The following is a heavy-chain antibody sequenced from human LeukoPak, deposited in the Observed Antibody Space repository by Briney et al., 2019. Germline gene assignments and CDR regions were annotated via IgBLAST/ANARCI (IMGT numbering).Heavy chain of an antibody. CDR1: GDSISRSRHF. Sequence: NSSETLSLTCNVSGDSISRSRHFWAWIRQSPGRGLEWIGYIYNSGSTYYNPSLKSRVTISVDTSKNQLSLRLSSVTAADTAVYYCARTTEAHSWRTRYYDYYMDVWGKGTTVTVSS. J-gene: IGHJ6*03. D-gene: IGHD6-13*01. V-gene: IGHV4-39*07. CDR2: IYNSGST. CDR3: ARTTEAHSWRTRYYDYYMDV.